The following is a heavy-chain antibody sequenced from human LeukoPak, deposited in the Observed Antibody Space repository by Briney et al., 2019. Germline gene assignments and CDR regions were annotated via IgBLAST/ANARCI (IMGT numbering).Heavy chain of an antibody. CDR1: GFTFSSYA. V-gene: IGHV3-23*01. Sequence: PGGSLRLSCAASGFTFSSYAMSWVRQAPGKGLEWVSAISGSGGSTYYADSVKGRFTISRDNSKNTLYLQMNSLRAEDTAVYYCARVEMARHEGYFDYWGQGTLVTVSS. CDR2: ISGSGGST. CDR3: ARVEMARHEGYFDY. D-gene: IGHD5-24*01. J-gene: IGHJ4*02.